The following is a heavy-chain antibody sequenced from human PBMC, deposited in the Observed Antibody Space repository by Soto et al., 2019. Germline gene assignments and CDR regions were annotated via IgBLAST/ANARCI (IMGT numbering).Heavy chain of an antibody. Sequence: ETLSLTCAVSGDSISSVNWWSWIRQPPGKGLEWIGYIYCSGSTNYNPSLKSRVTISVDTSKNQFSLKLSSVTAADTAVYYCARGVYYDILTGYYIGSPYYGMDVWGQETTVTVSS. CDR2: IYCSGST. J-gene: IGHJ6*02. CDR1: GDSISSVNW. CDR3: ARGVYYDILTGYYIGSPYYGMDV. V-gene: IGHV4-61*01. D-gene: IGHD3-9*01.